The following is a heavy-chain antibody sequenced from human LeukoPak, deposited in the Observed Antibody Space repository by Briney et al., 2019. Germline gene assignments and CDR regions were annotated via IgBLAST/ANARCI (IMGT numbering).Heavy chain of an antibody. CDR2: IYYSGST. Sequence: SETLSLTCTVSGGSISSYYWSWIRQPPGKGLEWIGYIYYSGSTYYNPSLKSRVTISVDTSKNQFSLKLSSVTAADTAVYYCARDFGGLLWFGFDYWGQGTLVTVSS. CDR3: ARDFGGLLWFGFDY. D-gene: IGHD3-10*01. CDR1: GGSISSYY. V-gene: IGHV4-59*12. J-gene: IGHJ4*02.